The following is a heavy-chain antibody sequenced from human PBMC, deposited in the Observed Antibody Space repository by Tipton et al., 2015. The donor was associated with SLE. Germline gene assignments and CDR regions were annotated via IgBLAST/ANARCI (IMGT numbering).Heavy chain of an antibody. Sequence: TLSLTCTVSGYSISSGYYWGWIRQPPGKGLEWIGSIYHSGSTYYNPSLKSRVTISVDTSKNQFSLKLSSVTAADTAVYYCAIAGRAGNLFDYWGQGTLVTVSS. CDR3: AIAGRAGNLFDY. V-gene: IGHV4-38-2*02. CDR1: GYSISSGYY. D-gene: IGHD1-14*01. CDR2: IYHSGST. J-gene: IGHJ4*02.